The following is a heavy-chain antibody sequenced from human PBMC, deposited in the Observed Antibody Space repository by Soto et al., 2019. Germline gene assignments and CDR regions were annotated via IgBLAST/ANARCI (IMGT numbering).Heavy chain of an antibody. D-gene: IGHD2-2*01. Sequence: GEPLKIFCKGSGYSFTSYWIGWVSQMPGKGLEWMGIIYPGDSDTRYSPSFQGQVTISADKSISTAYLQWSSLKASDTAMYYCARHLEYQLLNYGMDVWGQGTTVNVSS. CDR3: ARHLEYQLLNYGMDV. V-gene: IGHV5-51*01. J-gene: IGHJ6*02. CDR1: GYSFTSYW. CDR2: IYPGDSDT.